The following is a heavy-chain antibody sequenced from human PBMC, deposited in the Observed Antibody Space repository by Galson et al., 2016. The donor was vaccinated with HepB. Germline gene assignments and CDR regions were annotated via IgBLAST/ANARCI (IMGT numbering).Heavy chain of an antibody. CDR2: ISSSGSYI. J-gene: IGHJ3*01. D-gene: IGHD3-10*01. CDR1: GLTFSNYN. CDR3: ARDYSQKKPFGELAYQNVFDV. Sequence: SLRLSCAASGLTFSNYNMNWVRQAPGKGLEWVSSISSSGSYIYYADSVKGRFTISRDNAKKSLYLQMNSLRAEDTAVYYCARDYSQKKPFGELAYQNVFDVWGQGTMVTVSS. V-gene: IGHV3-21*01.